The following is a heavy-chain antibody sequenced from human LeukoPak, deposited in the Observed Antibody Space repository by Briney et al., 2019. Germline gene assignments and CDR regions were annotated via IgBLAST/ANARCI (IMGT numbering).Heavy chain of an antibody. D-gene: IGHD6-19*01. CDR2: IFGSGGST. V-gene: IGHV3-23*01. J-gene: IGHJ4*02. CDR3: AKTTTGYSSGRFPGWPVDY. CDR1: GFSVDTKY. Sequence: GGSLRLSCAASGFSVDTKYMSWVRQAPGKGLEWVSGIFGSGGSTHYADSVKGRFTISRDNSKNTVYLQMNSLRAEDTAVYYCAKTTTGYSSGRFPGWPVDYWGQGTLVTVSS.